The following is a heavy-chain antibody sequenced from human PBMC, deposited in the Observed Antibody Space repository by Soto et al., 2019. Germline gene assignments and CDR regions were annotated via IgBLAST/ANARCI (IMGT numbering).Heavy chain of an antibody. V-gene: IGHV1-69*13. D-gene: IGHD3-3*01. CDR2: IIPIFGTA. CDR3: ASVGRFLEWLLYDY. J-gene: IGHJ4*02. Sequence: ASVKVSCKASGGTFSSYAISWVRQAPGQGLEWMGGIIPIFGTANYAQKFQGRVTITADESTSTAYMELSSLRSEDTAVYYCASVGRFLEWLLYDYWGQGTLVTVSS. CDR1: GGTFSSYA.